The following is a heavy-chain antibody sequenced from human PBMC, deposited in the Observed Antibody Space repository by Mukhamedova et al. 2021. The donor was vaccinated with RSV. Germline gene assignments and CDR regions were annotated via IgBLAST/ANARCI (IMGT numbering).Heavy chain of an antibody. J-gene: IGHJ4*02. V-gene: IGHV3-23*01. D-gene: IGHD5-24*01. CDR3: AKVPTYYNSNLAY. Sequence: GETFYADSVKGRFTISRDNSRNTMYLQMDSLRAEDTAMYYCAKVPTYYNSNLAYWGQGTLVTVSS. CDR2: GET.